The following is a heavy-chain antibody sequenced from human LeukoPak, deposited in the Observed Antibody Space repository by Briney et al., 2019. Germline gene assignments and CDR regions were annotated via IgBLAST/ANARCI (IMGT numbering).Heavy chain of an antibody. CDR2: IYASGST. V-gene: IGHV4-61*02. CDR1: GGSISSGSYY. CDR3: ARGRRITMIVVVITAHFDY. J-gene: IGHJ4*02. D-gene: IGHD3-22*01. Sequence: SQTLSLTCTVSGGSISSGSYYWSWIRQPAGKGLEWIGRIYASGSTNYNPSLKSRVTVSIDTSKNQFSLKLSSVTAADTAVYYCARGRRITMIVVVITAHFDYWGQGTLVTVSS.